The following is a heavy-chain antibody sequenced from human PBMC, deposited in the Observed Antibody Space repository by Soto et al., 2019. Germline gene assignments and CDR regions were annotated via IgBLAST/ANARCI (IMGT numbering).Heavy chain of an antibody. Sequence: GSVRGKSVASGVTCSSYNMNWVRQAPGKGLEWVSSISSSSSYIYYADSVKGRFTISRDNAKNSLYLQMNSLRAEDTAVYYCARDPGYGSGSYYNPTQPFDYWGQVTLVTVS. CDR3: ARDPGYGSGSYYNPTQPFDY. D-gene: IGHD3-10*01. CDR2: ISSSSSYI. J-gene: IGHJ4*02. CDR1: GVTCSSYN. V-gene: IGHV3-21*01.